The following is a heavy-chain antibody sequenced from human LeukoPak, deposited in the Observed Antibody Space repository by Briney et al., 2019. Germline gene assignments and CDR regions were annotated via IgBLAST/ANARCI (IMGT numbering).Heavy chain of an antibody. CDR3: AREFLGDAFDI. D-gene: IGHD3-3*01. CDR1: GFTFSRYD. CDR2: IGTVGDP. J-gene: IGHJ3*02. V-gene: IGHV3-13*05. Sequence: GGPLRLSCAASGFTFSRYDMHWVRQATGKGLEWVSAIGTVGDPYYPGSVKGRFTISRENAKNSLYLQMNSLRAGDTAVYYCAREFLGDAFDIWGQGTMVTVSS.